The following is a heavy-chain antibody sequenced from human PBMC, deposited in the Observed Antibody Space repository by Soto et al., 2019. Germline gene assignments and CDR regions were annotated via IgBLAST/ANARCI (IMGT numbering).Heavy chain of an antibody. CDR3: ARDSDYYYWDDY. CDR1: GYTFTSYA. Sequence: ASGKVSCKASGYTFTSYAMHWVRQAPGQRLEWMGWINAGNGNTKYSQKFQGRVTITRDTSASTAYMELSSLRSEDTAVYYCARDSDYYYWDDYWGQGTLVTVSS. J-gene: IGHJ4*02. CDR2: INAGNGNT. V-gene: IGHV1-3*01. D-gene: IGHD3-22*01.